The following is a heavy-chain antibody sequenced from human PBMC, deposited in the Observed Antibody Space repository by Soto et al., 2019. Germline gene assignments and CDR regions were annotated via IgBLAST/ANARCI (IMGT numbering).Heavy chain of an antibody. J-gene: IGHJ4*02. D-gene: IGHD2-21*01. Sequence: QVPLLQSGAEVKKPGSSVQVSCKASGVTLSSETISWVRQAPGQGLEWVGGIIPLFGTANYAQKFQGRVTITADESTSTLYIELSSLRADDTAVYYCATELGDNPASTFDSWGQGTLVTVSS. CDR1: GVTLSSET. CDR3: ATELGDNPASTFDS. CDR2: IIPLFGTA. V-gene: IGHV1-69*01.